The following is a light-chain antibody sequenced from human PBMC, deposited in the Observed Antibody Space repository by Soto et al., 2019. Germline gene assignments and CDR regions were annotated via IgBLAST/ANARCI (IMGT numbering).Light chain of an antibody. CDR2: KAS. CDR1: QTISGW. Sequence: DIQMTQSPSTLSGSLGDRVTIXXRASQTISGWLAWYQQKPGKAPKGXIYKASTLKSGVPSRFSGSGSGTEFTLTISSLQPDDFATYYCQHYKSYSEAFGQGTKVDIK. V-gene: IGKV1-5*03. CDR3: QHYKSYSEA. J-gene: IGKJ1*01.